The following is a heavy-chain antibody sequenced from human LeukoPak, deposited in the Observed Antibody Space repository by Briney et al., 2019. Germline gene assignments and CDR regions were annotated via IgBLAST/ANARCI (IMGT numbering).Heavy chain of an antibody. V-gene: IGHV3-48*03. CDR2: ISSNGSPI. D-gene: IGHD3-10*01. CDR1: GFTFSSYE. CDR3: ARDGGSGILD. Sequence: GGSLSLFCAASGFTFSSYEMNWVGQAPGKGLEWVSYISSNGSPIIYADSVKGRFTISRDNAKNSLSLLMNSLRAEDTAVYYCARDGGSGILDWGQGTLVTVSS. J-gene: IGHJ1*01.